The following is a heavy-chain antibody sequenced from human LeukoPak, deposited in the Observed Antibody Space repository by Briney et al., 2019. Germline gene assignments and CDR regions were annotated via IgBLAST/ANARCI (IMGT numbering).Heavy chain of an antibody. Sequence: SETLTLTCTVSGGSISSYYWSWIRQPPGKGLEWIGYIYYSGSTNYNPSLKSRVTISVDTSKNQFSLKLSSVTAADTAVYYCARVAGTGFYYFDYWGQGTLVTVSS. J-gene: IGHJ4*02. D-gene: IGHD6-13*01. CDR1: GGSISSYY. CDR2: IYYSGST. CDR3: ARVAGTGFYYFDY. V-gene: IGHV4-59*01.